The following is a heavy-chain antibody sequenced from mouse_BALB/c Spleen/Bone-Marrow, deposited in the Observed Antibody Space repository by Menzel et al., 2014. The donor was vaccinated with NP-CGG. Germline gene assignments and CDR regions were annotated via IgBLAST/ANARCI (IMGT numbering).Heavy chain of an antibody. J-gene: IGHJ2*01. CDR3: ARGNYGNYVDYFDY. CDR2: INSNGGST. D-gene: IGHD2-1*01. V-gene: IGHV5-6-3*01. Sequence: EVKVVESGGGLVQPGGSLKLSCAASGFTFSSYGMSWVRQTPDKRLELVASINSNGGSTYYPDSVKGRFTISRDNAKNTLSLQMSSLKSEDTAVYYCARGNYGNYVDYFDYWGQGTTLTVSS. CDR1: GFTFSSYG.